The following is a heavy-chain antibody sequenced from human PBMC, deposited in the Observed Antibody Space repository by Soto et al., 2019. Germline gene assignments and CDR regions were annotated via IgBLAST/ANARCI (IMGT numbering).Heavy chain of an antibody. CDR2: IKSKTDGGTT. J-gene: IGHJ4*02. D-gene: IGHD1-26*01. V-gene: IGHV3-15*07. CDR3: TTGRDDLLY. CDR1: GFTFDKVW. Sequence: EVQLVESGGGLVKPGGSLRLSCAVSGFTFDKVWMNWVLQAPGKGLEWDGRIKSKTDGGTTDYAAPVKGRFTISRDHSKNMLYLQMNSMKTEDTGMYFCTTGRDDLLYWGQGTLVTVSS.